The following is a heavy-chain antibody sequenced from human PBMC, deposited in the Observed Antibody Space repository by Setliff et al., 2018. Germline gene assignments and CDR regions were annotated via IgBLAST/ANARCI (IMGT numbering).Heavy chain of an antibody. CDR1: GGSFSGYY. CDR3: ARSFSRREKFLLDY. J-gene: IGHJ4*02. Sequence: PSETLSLTCAVYGGSFSGYYWTWIRQPPGRGLEWIGYIYSSGSTNSNPSLKSRVTISMDTSKNQFSLKVSSVTAADTAVYYCARSFSRREKFLLDYWGQGALVTVSS. CDR2: IYSSGST. V-gene: IGHV4-34*01.